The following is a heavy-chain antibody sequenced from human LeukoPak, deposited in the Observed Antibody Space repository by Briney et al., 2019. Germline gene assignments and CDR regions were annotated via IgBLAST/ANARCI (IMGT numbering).Heavy chain of an antibody. D-gene: IGHD6-19*01. CDR1: GFSFSSTL. CDR3: AKRSCSGTTCYPLDY. CDR2: ITGNGGST. Sequence: PGGSLRLSCAASGFSFSSTLLTWVRQAPGKGLEWVSAITGNGGSTYYADSVKGRFTISRDNSKSTLYLQMNRLRAEDTAIYYCAKRSCSGTTCYPLDYWGQGTLVTVSS. J-gene: IGHJ4*02. V-gene: IGHV3-23*01.